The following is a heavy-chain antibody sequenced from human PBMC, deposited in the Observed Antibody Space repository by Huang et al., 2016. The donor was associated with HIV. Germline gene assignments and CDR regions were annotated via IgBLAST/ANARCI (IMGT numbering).Heavy chain of an antibody. J-gene: IGHJ3*02. V-gene: IGHV1-18*01. CDR1: GYTFTTYT. CDR3: ARQGFGRNDAFDI. D-gene: IGHD3-10*01. CDR2: IIPYNGNT. Sequence: QVQLVQSGAEVKKPGASVKVSCKTSGYTFTTYTINWVRQAPGRGLEWIGWIIPYNGNTNYAQRVQGRGTMTTDTSTTTAYMELRSLRSDDTAVYFCARQGFGRNDAFDIWGQGTMVSVSS.